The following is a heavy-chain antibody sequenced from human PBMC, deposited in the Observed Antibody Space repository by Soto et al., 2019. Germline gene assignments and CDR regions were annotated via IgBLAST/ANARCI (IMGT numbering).Heavy chain of an antibody. V-gene: IGHV3-7*05. D-gene: IGHD6-13*01. J-gene: IGHJ4*02. Sequence: EVQLVESGGGLVQPGGSLRLSCAASGFIFSNYWLTWVRQAPGKGLEWVANIKQDGSEKYHVDSVKGRFTISRDNAKNSLYLQMNSLRAEDTAVYYCVREPAGGAYYFDYWGQGTLVTVSS. CDR3: VREPAGGAYYFDY. CDR1: GFIFSNYW. CDR2: IKQDGSEK.